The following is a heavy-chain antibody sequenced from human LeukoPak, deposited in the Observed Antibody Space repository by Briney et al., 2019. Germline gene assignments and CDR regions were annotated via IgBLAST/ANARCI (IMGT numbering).Heavy chain of an antibody. Sequence: GRSLRLSCAASGFTFSSYAMHWVRQAPGKGLEWVAVISYDGSNKYYADSVKGRFTISRDNSKNTLYLQMNSLRAEDTAVYYCATDGYSSGWYGIWGQGTMVTVSS. CDR3: ATDGYSSGWYGI. CDR2: ISYDGSNK. CDR1: GFTFSSYA. V-gene: IGHV3-30-3*01. D-gene: IGHD6-19*01. J-gene: IGHJ3*02.